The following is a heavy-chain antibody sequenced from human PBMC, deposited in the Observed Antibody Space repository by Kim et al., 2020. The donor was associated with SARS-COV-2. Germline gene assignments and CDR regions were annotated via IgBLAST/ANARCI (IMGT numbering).Heavy chain of an antibody. CDR2: IWYDGSNK. J-gene: IGHJ4*02. CDR1: GFTFSSYG. D-gene: IGHD3-10*01. Sequence: GGSLRLSCAASGFTFSSYGMHWVRQAPGKGLEWVAVIWYDGSNKYYADSVKGRFTISRDNSKNTLYLQMNSLRAEDTAVYYCAKAGGSGSYLAYWGQGTLVTVSS. CDR3: AKAGGSGSYLAY. V-gene: IGHV3-33*06.